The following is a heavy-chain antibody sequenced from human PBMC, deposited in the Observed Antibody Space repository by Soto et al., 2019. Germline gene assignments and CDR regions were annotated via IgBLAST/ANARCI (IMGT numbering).Heavy chain of an antibody. CDR3: ASTPTYYDFWSGYPDAFDI. CDR2: IYYSGST. V-gene: IGHV4-30-4*01. CDR1: GGSISSGDYY. D-gene: IGHD3-3*01. J-gene: IGHJ3*02. Sequence: PSETLSLTCTVSGGSISSGDYYWSWIRQPPXKGLEWIGYIYYSGSTYYNPSLKSRVTISVDTSKNQFSLKLSSVTAADTAVYYCASTPTYYDFWSGYPDAFDIWGQGTMVTVSS.